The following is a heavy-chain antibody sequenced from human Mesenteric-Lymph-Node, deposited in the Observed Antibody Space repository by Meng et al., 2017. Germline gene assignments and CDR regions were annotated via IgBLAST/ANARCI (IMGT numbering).Heavy chain of an antibody. Sequence: SETLSLTCTLSGGSISNYYWSWIRQPPGKALDWFGYLYHSGSTNYNPSLKSRVTISVDTSKNQFSLKLSSVTAADTAVYYCAGDPDYDSSGYYLNDYWGQGTLVTVSS. V-gene: IGHV4-59*12. J-gene: IGHJ4*02. CDR2: LYHSGST. D-gene: IGHD3-22*01. CDR3: AGDPDYDSSGYYLNDY. CDR1: GGSISNYY.